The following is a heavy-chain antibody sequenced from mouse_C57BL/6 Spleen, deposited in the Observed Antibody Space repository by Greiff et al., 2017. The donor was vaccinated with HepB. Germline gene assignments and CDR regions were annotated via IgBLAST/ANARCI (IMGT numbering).Heavy chain of an antibody. Sequence: DVQLQQSGPELVKPGASVKISCKASGYTFTDYYMNWVKQSHGKSLEWIGDINPNNGGTSYNQKFKGKATLTVDKSSSTAYMELRSLTSEDSAVYYCARDGRDWGQGTTLTVSS. CDR2: INPNNGGT. J-gene: IGHJ2*01. CDR1: GYTFTDYY. V-gene: IGHV1-26*01. CDR3: ARDGRD.